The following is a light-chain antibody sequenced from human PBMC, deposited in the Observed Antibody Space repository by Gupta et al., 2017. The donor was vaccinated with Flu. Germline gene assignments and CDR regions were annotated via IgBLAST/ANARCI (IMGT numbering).Light chain of an antibody. J-gene: IGLJ2*01. V-gene: IGLV3-21*01. CDR3: QVWERNSDKNVV. CDR2: DDN. Sequence: KTTRRTCGGDNIGSKSVDWYHQKPGQAPALLIYDDNKWRPGGPERVSGFNSGNAATITISSVDAGEEAAYYCQVWERNSDKNVVFGGGTKLTVL. CDR1: NIGSKS.